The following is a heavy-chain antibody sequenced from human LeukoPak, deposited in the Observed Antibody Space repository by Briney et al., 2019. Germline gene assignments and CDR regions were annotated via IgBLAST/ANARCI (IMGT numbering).Heavy chain of an antibody. CDR1: GFTVSSNY. CDR2: IYSGGST. V-gene: IGHV3-66*01. CDR3: ARDLVVAGTRDY. D-gene: IGHD6-19*01. Sequence: GGSLRLSCAASGFTVSSNYMSWVRQAPGKGLEWVSVIYSGGSTYYADSVKGRFTISRDNSKNTLYLQMNSLRAEDTAVYYCARDLVVAGTRDYWGQGTLVTVSS. J-gene: IGHJ4*02.